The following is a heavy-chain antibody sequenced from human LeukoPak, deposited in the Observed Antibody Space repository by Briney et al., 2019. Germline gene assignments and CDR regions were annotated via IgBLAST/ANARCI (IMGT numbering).Heavy chain of an antibody. Sequence: PSETLSLTCTVSGGSIGSNYWTWIRQPPGKGLEYIGYIYYTGGTNYNPSLKSRVTISVDSSRNQFSLKLNSVTAADTAVYYCARHLERSGLTSSWYGRFDPWGQGTLVTVSS. CDR3: ARHLERSGLTSSWYGRFDP. CDR1: GGSIGSNY. V-gene: IGHV4-59*08. CDR2: IYYTGGT. D-gene: IGHD6-13*01. J-gene: IGHJ5*02.